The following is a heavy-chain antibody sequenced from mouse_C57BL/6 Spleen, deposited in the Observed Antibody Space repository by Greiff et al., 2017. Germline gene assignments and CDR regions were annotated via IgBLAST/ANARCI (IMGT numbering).Heavy chain of an antibody. CDR2: INPSNGGT. Sequence: QVQLQQPGTELVKPGASVKLSCKASGYTFTSYWMHWVKQRPGQGLEWIGNINPSNGGTNYNEKFKSKATLTVDKSSSTAYMQLSSLTSEDSAVYCCAREESGYWDFDVWGTGTTVTVSS. J-gene: IGHJ1*03. CDR1: GYTFTSYW. V-gene: IGHV1-53*01. CDR3: AREESGYWDFDV. D-gene: IGHD1-3*01.